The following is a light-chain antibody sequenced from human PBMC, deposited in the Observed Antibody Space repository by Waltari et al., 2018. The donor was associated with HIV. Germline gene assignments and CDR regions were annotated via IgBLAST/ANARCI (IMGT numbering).Light chain of an antibody. V-gene: IGLV2-14*03. CDR2: DVS. CDR1: SSDVGGYNY. Sequence: QSALTQPASVSGSPGQSITISCTGTSSDVGGYNYVSWYQQHPGKAPKLMIFDVSNRPSGVSNRFSGSKSGNTASLTISGLQAEDEADYYCSSYTSINTWVFGTVTKLTVL. J-gene: IGLJ3*02. CDR3: SSYTSINTWV.